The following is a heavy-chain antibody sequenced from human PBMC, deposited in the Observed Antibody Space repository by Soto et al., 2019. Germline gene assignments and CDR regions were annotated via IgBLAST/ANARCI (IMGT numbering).Heavy chain of an antibody. CDR1: GGSISSSSYY. J-gene: IGHJ5*02. V-gene: IGHV4-39*01. CDR3: ARQEGYYYDSSGYGNWFDP. D-gene: IGHD3-22*01. Sequence: PSETLSLPCTVSGGSISSSSYYWGWIRQPPGKGLEWIGSIYYSGSTYYNPSLKSRVTISVDTSKNQFSLKLSSVTAADTAVYYCARQEGYYYDSSGYGNWFDPWGQGTLVTVS. CDR2: IYYSGST.